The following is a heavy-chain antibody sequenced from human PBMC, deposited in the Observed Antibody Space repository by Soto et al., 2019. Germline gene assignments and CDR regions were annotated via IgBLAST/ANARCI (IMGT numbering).Heavy chain of an antibody. V-gene: IGHV3-53*05. CDR3: VGAAPGD. Sequence: GGSLRICCAASGFIVSNKHMGWVRQAPGKGLESVSILYTGDRTYYADSVKGRFTISRDSSKNTVSLQMNGLRDEDTAMYYCVGAAPGDWGQGTPVTVSS. J-gene: IGHJ4*02. CDR1: GFIVSNKH. CDR2: LYTGDRT. D-gene: IGHD3-16*01.